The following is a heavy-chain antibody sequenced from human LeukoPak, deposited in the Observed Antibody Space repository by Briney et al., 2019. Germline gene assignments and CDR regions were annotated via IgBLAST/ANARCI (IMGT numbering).Heavy chain of an antibody. V-gene: IGHV4-38-2*02. CDR1: GYSISSGYY. Sequence: PSETLSLTCTVSGYSISSGYYWGWTRQPPGKGLEWIGSIYHSGSTYYNPSLKSRVTISVDTSKNQFSLKLSSVTAADTAIYYCARDTGYYAPETPGFTRFDPWGQGTLVTVSS. D-gene: IGHD3-10*01. J-gene: IGHJ5*02. CDR3: ARDTGYYAPETPGFTRFDP. CDR2: IYHSGST.